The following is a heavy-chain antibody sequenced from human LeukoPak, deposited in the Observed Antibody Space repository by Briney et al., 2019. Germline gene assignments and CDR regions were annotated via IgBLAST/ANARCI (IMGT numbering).Heavy chain of an antibody. Sequence: SETLSLTCAVYGGSFSGYYWSWIRQPPGKGLEWIGEINHSGSTNYNPSLKSRVTISVDTSKNQFSLKLSSVTAADTAVYYCAREVAARPGWFDPWGQGTLVTVSS. CDR3: AREVAARPGWFDP. CDR1: GGSFSGYY. J-gene: IGHJ5*02. V-gene: IGHV4-34*01. CDR2: INHSGST. D-gene: IGHD6-6*01.